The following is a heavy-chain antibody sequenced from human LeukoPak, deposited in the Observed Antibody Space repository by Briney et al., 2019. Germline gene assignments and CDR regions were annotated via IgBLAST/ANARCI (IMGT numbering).Heavy chain of an antibody. CDR1: GFNFDGYC. D-gene: IGHD6-13*01. CDR3: AKGRRSAAGHFDY. CDR2: ISWNSGSI. J-gene: IGHJ4*02. Sequence: GRSLRLSCAASGFNFDGYCMHWVRQTPGKGLEGVSGISWNSGSIGYADSVKGRFTISRDNAKNSLYLQMNSLRAEDMALYYCAKGRRSAAGHFDYWGQGTLVTVSS. V-gene: IGHV3-9*03.